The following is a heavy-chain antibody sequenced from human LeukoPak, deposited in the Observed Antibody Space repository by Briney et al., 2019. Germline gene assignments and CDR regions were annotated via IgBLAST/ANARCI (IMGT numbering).Heavy chain of an antibody. J-gene: IGHJ5*02. CDR2: ICYSGST. CDR1: GGSFSGYY. CDR3: ARLLPPYSSSVVNWFDP. V-gene: IGHV4-59*01. D-gene: IGHD6-13*01. Sequence: SETLSLTCAVYGGSFSGYYWSWIRQPPGKGLEWIGYICYSGSTDYNPSLKSRVTTSVDSSKNQFFLKLSSVTAADTAVYYCARLLPPYSSSVVNWFDPWGQGTLVTVSS.